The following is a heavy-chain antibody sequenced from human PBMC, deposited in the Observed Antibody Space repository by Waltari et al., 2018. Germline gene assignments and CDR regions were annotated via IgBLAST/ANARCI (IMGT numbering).Heavy chain of an antibody. CDR2: INPKMGDT. CDR1: GYTFIDYY. D-gene: IGHD3-16*01. Sequence: QVQVVQSGAEVKKPGASVSVSCRASGYTFIDYYMHWLRQAPGQGLEWMGWINPKMGDTRSAQSFQGRVTMTRDTSINTVYMELRSLRSDDTAVYYCARGPSHGGFDYWGQGTLVTVSS. CDR3: ARGPSHGGFDY. J-gene: IGHJ4*02. V-gene: IGHV1-2*02.